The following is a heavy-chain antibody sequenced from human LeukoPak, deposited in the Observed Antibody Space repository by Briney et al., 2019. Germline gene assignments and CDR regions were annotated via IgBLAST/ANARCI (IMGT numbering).Heavy chain of an antibody. CDR2: INPSGGST. Sequence: ASVTVSFTASGYTFTSYSMHWVRQAPGQGLEWMGIINPSGGSTTYAQKFQGRATMTGDTSTTTVYMELSSLRSDETAVYYCARATSSWTYYDLDVWGQGTTVTVSS. J-gene: IGHJ6*02. CDR1: GYTFTSYS. V-gene: IGHV1-46*01. CDR3: ARATSSWTYYDLDV. D-gene: IGHD2-2*01.